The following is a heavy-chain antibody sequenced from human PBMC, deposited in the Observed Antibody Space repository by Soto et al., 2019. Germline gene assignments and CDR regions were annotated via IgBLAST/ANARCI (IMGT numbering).Heavy chain of an antibody. D-gene: IGHD3-22*01. CDR2: IYSGGNT. V-gene: IGHV3-66*01. CDR1: GFTISSNS. J-gene: IGHJ4*02. CDR3: GSSRDSHGYWPRF. Sequence: PGGSLRLSCAASGFTISSNSMSWVRQAPGKELEWVSVIYSGGNTYYADSVKGRFTISRDNFKNTVYLQMNSLRADDSAVYYCGSSRDSHGYWPRFWGQGILVTVSS.